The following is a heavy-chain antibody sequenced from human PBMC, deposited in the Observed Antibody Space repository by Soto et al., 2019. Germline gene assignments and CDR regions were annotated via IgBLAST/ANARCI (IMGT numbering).Heavy chain of an antibody. CDR1: GDSIIGIYH. V-gene: IGHV4-38-2*02. CDR2: IFHTGTT. J-gene: IGHJ6*02. D-gene: IGHD3-3*01. CDR3: ARDQYDFRSGSYYYAMEV. Sequence: SETLSLTCAVSGDSIIGIYHWAWIRQPPGRSLEWIASIFHTGTTYYTPSLKSRVTISVDTSKNQFSLRLSSVTAADSAVYYCARDQYDFRSGSYYYAMEVWGQGTKVTVSS.